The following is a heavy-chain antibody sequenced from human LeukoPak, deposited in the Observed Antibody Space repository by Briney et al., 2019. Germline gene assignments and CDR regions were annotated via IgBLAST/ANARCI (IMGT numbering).Heavy chain of an antibody. V-gene: IGHV4-59*12. D-gene: IGHD3-10*01. J-gene: IGHJ6*03. CDR3: ARARYGSGSYHYMDV. CDR2: IYDSGST. CDR1: GYSISSYY. Sequence: SETLSLTCTVSGYSISSYYWSWIRQPPGKGLEWIGYIYDSGSTNYNPSLKSRVTVSIDTSKNQFSLKVNSVTAADTAVYYCARARYGSGSYHYMDVWGKGTTVTISS.